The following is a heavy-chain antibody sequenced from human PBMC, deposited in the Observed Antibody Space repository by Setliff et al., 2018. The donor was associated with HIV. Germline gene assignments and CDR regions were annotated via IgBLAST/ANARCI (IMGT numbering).Heavy chain of an antibody. V-gene: IGHV4-61*02. Sequence: KASETLSLTFTVSGVSISSGTYYWSWVRQPAGKGLEWIGRIYTSGSTNYNPSLESRVTISLDTSKNQFSLKLSSVTAADTAVYYCARENGRTNYYYYYGLDVWGQGTTVTVSS. J-gene: IGHJ6*02. CDR3: ARENGRTNYYYYYGLDV. CDR2: IYTSGST. CDR1: GVSISSGTYY.